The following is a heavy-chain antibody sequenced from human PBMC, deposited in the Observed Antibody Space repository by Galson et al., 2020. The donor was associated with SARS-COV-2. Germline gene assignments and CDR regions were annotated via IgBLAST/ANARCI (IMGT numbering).Heavy chain of an antibody. CDR3: TREDFWSGYVTV. CDR1: GFTFGDYA. Sequence: GESLKISCTASGFTFGDYAMSWFRQAPGKGLEWVGFIRSKAYGGTTEYAASVKGRFTISRDDSKSIAYLQMNSLKTEDTAVYYCTREDFWSGYVTVWGQGTLVTVSS. D-gene: IGHD3-3*01. CDR2: IRSKAYGGTT. J-gene: IGHJ4*02. V-gene: IGHV3-49*03.